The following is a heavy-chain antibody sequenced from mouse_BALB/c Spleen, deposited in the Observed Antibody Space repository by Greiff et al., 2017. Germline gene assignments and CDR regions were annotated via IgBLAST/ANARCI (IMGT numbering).Heavy chain of an antibody. J-gene: IGHJ4*01. D-gene: IGHD1-1*01. Sequence: EVHLVESGGGLVKPGGSLKLSCAASGFTFSSYAMSWVRQTPEKRLEWVATISSGGSYTYYPDSVKGRFTLSRDNAKNPLSLHMSSLRSEDTAMYYFARHCITTVVATYYAMDYWGQGTSVTVSS. CDR3: ARHCITTVVATYYAMDY. V-gene: IGHV5-9-3*01. CDR1: GFTFSSYA. CDR2: ISSGGSYT.